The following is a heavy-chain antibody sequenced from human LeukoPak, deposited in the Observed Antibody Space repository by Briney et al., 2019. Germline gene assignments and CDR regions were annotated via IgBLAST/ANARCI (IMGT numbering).Heavy chain of an antibody. CDR1: GGSISSSSYY. D-gene: IGHD5-18*01. CDR2: IYYSGST. CDR3: AREVAMVSYYYYYYMDV. V-gene: IGHV4-39*07. J-gene: IGHJ6*03. Sequence: PSETLSLTCTVSGGSISSSSYYWGWIRQPPGKGLEWIGSIYYSGSTYYNPSLKSRVTISVDTSKNQFSLKLSSVTAADTAVYYCAREVAMVSYYYYYYMDVWGKGTTVTISS.